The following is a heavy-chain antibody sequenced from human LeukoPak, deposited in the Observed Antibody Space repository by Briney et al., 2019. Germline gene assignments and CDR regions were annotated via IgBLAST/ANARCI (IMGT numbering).Heavy chain of an antibody. CDR1: GGSFSGYY. D-gene: IGHD1-26*01. CDR2: INHSGST. J-gene: IGHJ4*02. Sequence: SETLSLTCAVYGGSFSGYYWSWIRQPPGKGLEWIGEINHSGSTNYNPSLKSRVTISVDTSKNQFSLKLSSVTAADTAVYYCARVRVGATYAFDYWGQGTLVTVSS. V-gene: IGHV4-34*01. CDR3: ARVRVGATYAFDY.